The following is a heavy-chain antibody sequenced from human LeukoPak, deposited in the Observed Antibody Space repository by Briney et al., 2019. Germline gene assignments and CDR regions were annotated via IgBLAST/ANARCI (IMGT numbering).Heavy chain of an antibody. V-gene: IGHV3-48*02. CDR1: GFTFGTYA. CDR2: ISSSSSTI. Sequence: GGFLRLSCAASGFTFGTYAMNWVRQAPGKGLEWVSYISSSSSTIYFPDSVKGRFTISRDNAKNSLYLQMNGLRDEDTAVYYCARDAGSGYFDYWGQGTLVTVSS. D-gene: IGHD6-19*01. J-gene: IGHJ4*02. CDR3: ARDAGSGYFDY.